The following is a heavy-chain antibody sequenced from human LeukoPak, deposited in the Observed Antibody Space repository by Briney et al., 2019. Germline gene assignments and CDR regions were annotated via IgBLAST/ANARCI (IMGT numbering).Heavy chain of an antibody. Sequence: SETLSLTCAVSGGSFSGYYWTWIRQPPGKGLEWIGEINHSGSANYSPSLKSRVTISLDTSKNQFSLKLSSVTAADTAVYYCARGQGTVTTHWGQGTLVTVSS. CDR1: GGSFSGYY. CDR2: INHSGSA. J-gene: IGHJ4*02. D-gene: IGHD4-17*01. V-gene: IGHV4-34*01. CDR3: ARGQGTVTTH.